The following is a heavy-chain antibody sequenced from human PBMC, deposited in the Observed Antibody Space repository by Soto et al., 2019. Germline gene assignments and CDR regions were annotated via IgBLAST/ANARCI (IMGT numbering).Heavy chain of an antibody. CDR2: IWYDGSNK. J-gene: IGHJ4*02. Sequence: QVQLVESGGGVVQPGRSLRLSCAASGFTFSSYGMHWVRQAPGKGLEWVAVIWYDGSNKDYADSVKGRFTISRDNSKNALYMQMNSLRGEDTAVYYCARDVANCSGGSCYSDDNYFDYWGQGTLVTVSS. V-gene: IGHV3-33*01. D-gene: IGHD2-15*01. CDR3: ARDVANCSGGSCYSDDNYFDY. CDR1: GFTFSSYG.